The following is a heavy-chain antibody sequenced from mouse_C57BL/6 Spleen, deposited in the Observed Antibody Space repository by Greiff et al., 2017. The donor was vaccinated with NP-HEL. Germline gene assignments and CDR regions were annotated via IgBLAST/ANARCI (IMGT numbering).Heavy chain of an antibody. V-gene: IGHV5-4*01. J-gene: IGHJ4*01. D-gene: IGHD2-1*01. Sequence: EVMLVESGGGLVKPGGSLKLSCAASGFTFSSYAMSWVRQTPEKRLEWVATISDGGSYTYYPDNVKGRFTISRDNAKNHLYLQMSHLKSEDTAMYYCAREYYGNYEDAMDYWGQGTSVTVSS. CDR1: GFTFSSYA. CDR3: AREYYGNYEDAMDY. CDR2: ISDGGSYT.